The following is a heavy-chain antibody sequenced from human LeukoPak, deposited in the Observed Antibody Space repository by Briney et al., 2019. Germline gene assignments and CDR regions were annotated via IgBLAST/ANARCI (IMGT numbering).Heavy chain of an antibody. V-gene: IGHV3-30-3*01. CDR3: ARDLIWDIVVIPAASYFDY. CDR2: ISYDGSNK. J-gene: IGHJ4*02. D-gene: IGHD2-2*01. Sequence: GGSLRLSCAASGFTFSSYAMHWVRQAPGKGLEWVAVISYDGSNKYYADSVKGRFTISRDNSKNTLYLQMNSLRAEDTAVYYCARDLIWDIVVIPAASYFDYWGQGTLVTVSS. CDR1: GFTFSSYA.